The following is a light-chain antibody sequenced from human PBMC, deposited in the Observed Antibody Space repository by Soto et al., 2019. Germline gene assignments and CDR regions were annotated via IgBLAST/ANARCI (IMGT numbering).Light chain of an antibody. Sequence: EIVMTQSPATLSVSPGERATLSCRASQSVSSNLAWYQQKPGQAPRLLIYGASTRATGIPARFSCSWSGTEFTLTFSSLQSEDFAVYYCQQYNNWPPLTFGGGTKVEIK. J-gene: IGKJ4*01. CDR3: QQYNNWPPLT. CDR1: QSVSSN. CDR2: GAS. V-gene: IGKV3-15*01.